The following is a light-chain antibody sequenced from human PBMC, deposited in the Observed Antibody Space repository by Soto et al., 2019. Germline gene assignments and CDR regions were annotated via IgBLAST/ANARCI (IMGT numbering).Light chain of an antibody. CDR2: EVS. CDR1: SSDVGGYNY. V-gene: IGLV2-8*01. Sequence: QSVLTQPPSASGSPGQSVTISCTRTSSDVGGYNYVSWYQQHPGKAPKLMIYEVSKRPSGVPDRFSGSKSGNTASLTVPGLQAEDEADYYCSSYAGSNNFVFGTG. CDR3: SSYAGSNNFV. J-gene: IGLJ1*01.